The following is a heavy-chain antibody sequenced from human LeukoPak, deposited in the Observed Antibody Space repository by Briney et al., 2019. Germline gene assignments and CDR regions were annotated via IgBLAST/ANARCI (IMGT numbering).Heavy chain of an antibody. Sequence: GGSLSLSCAASGFPFSNAWMSWVRQAPGKGLEWVGRIKSKTDGGTTDYAAPVKGRFTISRDDSKNTLYLQMNSLKTEDTAVYYCTTRGYQLLGYIDYWGQGTLVTVSS. J-gene: IGHJ4*02. V-gene: IGHV3-15*01. D-gene: IGHD2-2*01. CDR1: GFPFSNAW. CDR3: TTRGYQLLGYIDY. CDR2: IKSKTDGGTT.